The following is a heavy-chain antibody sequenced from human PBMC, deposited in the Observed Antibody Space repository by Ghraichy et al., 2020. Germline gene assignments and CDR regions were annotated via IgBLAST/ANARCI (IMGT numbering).Heavy chain of an antibody. V-gene: IGHV4-39*01. J-gene: IGHJ4*02. CDR1: GGSISSSSYY. Sequence: SETLSLTCTVSGGSISSSSYYWGWIRQPPGKGLEWIGSIYYSGSTYYNPSLKSRVTISVDTSKNQFSLKLSSVTAADSAVYYCARTSHPNHFDYWGQGTLVTVSS. CDR3: ARTSHPNHFDY. CDR2: IYYSGST.